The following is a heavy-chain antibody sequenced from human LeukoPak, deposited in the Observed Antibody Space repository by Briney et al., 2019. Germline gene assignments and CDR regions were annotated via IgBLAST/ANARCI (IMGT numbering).Heavy chain of an antibody. J-gene: IGHJ3*02. D-gene: IGHD2-8*01. V-gene: IGHV4-39*01. CDR3: ARHVLEAFDI. CDR2: FYYSGST. CDR1: GGSFSSSTYY. Sequence: SETLSLTCTVSGGSFSSSTYYWGWIRQPPGKGLEWIGTFYYSGSTYYNPSLKSRVTRSVDTSKNQFSLKLSSVTAADTAVYYCARHVLEAFDIWGQGTMVTVSS.